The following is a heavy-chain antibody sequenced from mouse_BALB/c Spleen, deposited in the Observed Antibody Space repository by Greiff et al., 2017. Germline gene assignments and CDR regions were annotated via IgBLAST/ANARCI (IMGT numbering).Heavy chain of an antibody. J-gene: IGHJ1*01. V-gene: IGHV10-1*02. CDR1: GFTFNTYA. D-gene: IGHD2-4*01. CDR2: IRSKSNNYAT. Sequence: EVMLVESGGGLVQPKGSLKLSCAASGFTFNTYAMNWVRQAPGKGLEWVARIRSKSNNYATYYADSVKDRFTISRDDSQSMLYLQMNNLKTEDTAMYYCVRSTMITSWYFDVWGAGTTVTVSS. CDR3: VRSTMITSWYFDV.